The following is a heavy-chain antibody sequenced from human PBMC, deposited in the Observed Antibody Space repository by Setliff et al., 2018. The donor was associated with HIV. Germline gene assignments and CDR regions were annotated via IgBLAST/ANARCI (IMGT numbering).Heavy chain of an antibody. D-gene: IGHD2-2*01. J-gene: IGHJ5*02. V-gene: IGHV4-38-2*02. CDR3: ARDPGGLYCTSASCQGGCFDP. Sequence: SETLSLTCTVSGYSISSGYYWGWIRQPPGKGLEWIGYIYSNGGTNYNPSLKSRVTISVDTSKNQFSLKLNSVTAADTAVYYCARDPGGLYCTSASCQGGCFDPWGQGTLVTV. CDR2: IYSNGGT. CDR1: GYSISSGYY.